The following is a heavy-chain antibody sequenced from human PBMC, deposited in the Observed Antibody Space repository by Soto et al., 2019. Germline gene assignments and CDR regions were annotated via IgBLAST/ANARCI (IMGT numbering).Heavy chain of an antibody. CDR2: IYYSGST. CDR1: GGSISSYY. Sequence: PSETLSLTCTVSGGSISSYYWSWIRQPPGKGLEWIGYIYYSGSTNYNPSLKSRVTISVDTSKNQFSLKLSSVTAADTAVYYCARGPGSNYYDSSGYPTQNDYWGQATLVTVSS. CDR3: ARGPGSNYYDSSGYPTQNDY. J-gene: IGHJ4*02. V-gene: IGHV4-59*01. D-gene: IGHD3-22*01.